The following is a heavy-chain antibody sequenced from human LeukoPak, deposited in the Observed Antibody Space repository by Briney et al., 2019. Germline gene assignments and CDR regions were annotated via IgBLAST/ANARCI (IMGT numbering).Heavy chain of an antibody. V-gene: IGHV1-69*05. CDR3: ARDRGWGLYFDY. J-gene: IGHJ4*02. Sequence: GASVKVSCKASGYTFTGYYMHWVRQAPGQGLEWMGGIIPIFGTANYAQKFQGRVTITTDESTSTAYMELSSLRSEDTAVYYCARDRGWGLYFDYWGQGTLVTVSS. CDR2: IIPIFGTA. CDR1: GYTFTGYY. D-gene: IGHD7-27*01.